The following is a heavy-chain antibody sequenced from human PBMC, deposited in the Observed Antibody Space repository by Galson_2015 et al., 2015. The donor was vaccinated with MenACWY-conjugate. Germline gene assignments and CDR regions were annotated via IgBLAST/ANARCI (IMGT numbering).Heavy chain of an antibody. CDR2: IKSKTDGGTT. CDR3: TISYDFWSGYRDY. D-gene: IGHD3-3*01. V-gene: IGHV3-15*01. Sequence: SLRLSCAASGLTFSNAWMSWVRQAPGKGLEWVGRIKSKTDGGTTDYAAPVKGRFTISRDDSKNTLYLQMNSLRTEDTAVYYCTISYDFWSGYRDYWGQGTLVTVSS. CDR1: GLTFSNAW. J-gene: IGHJ4*02.